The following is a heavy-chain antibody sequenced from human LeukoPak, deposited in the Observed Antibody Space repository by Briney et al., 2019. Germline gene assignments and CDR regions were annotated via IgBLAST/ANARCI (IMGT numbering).Heavy chain of an antibody. CDR2: IYHSGST. D-gene: IGHD5-24*01. J-gene: IGHJ4*02. CDR3: ARMALARLGFDY. V-gene: IGHV4-4*02. Sequence: SETLSLTCTVSGDSINSLDLWSWVRQPPGKGLEWIGYIYHSGSTYYNPSLKSRVTISVDRSKNQFSLKLSPVTAADTAVYYCARMALARLGFDYWGQGTLVTVSS. CDR1: GDSINSLDL.